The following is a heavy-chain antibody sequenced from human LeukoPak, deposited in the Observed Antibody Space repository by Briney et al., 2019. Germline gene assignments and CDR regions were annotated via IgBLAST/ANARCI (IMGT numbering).Heavy chain of an antibody. J-gene: IGHJ4*02. CDR1: GFTFSSYG. V-gene: IGHV3-30*02. D-gene: IGHD6-6*01. Sequence: GGSLRLSCAASGFTFSSYGMHWVRQAPGKGLEWVAFIRYDGSNKYYADSVKGRFTISRDNSKNTLYLQMNSLRAEDTAVYYCAKDMKPLGQLGYLFDYWGQGTLVTVSS. CDR3: AKDMKPLGQLGYLFDY. CDR2: IRYDGSNK.